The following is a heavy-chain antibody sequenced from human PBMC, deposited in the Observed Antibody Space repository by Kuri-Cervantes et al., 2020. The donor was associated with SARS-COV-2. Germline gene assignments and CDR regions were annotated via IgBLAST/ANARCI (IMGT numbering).Heavy chain of an antibody. CDR2: ISWNSGSI. V-gene: IGHV3-9*01. Sequence: GGSLRLSCAASGFTFDDYAMHWVRQAPGKGLEWVSGISWNSGSIGCADSVKGRFTISRDNAKNSLYLQMNSLRAEDTALYYCAKGYSYGYREGELDYWGQGTLVTSPQ. J-gene: IGHJ4*02. D-gene: IGHD5-18*01. CDR3: AKGYSYGYREGELDY. CDR1: GFTFDDYA.